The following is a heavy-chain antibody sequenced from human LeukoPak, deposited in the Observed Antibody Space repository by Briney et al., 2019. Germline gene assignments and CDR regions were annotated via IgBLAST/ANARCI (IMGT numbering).Heavy chain of an antibody. D-gene: IGHD5-24*01. CDR3: AKDDAWIQFGN. CDR1: GLTLSNYW. Sequence: GGSLRLSCVAPGLTLSNYWMSWVRQAPGKGLEWVATIKPDGSEKYYVDSVKGRFTISRDNAKSSLYLQMDSLRPEDTAVYYCAKDDAWIQFGNWGRGTLVTVSS. CDR2: IKPDGSEK. V-gene: IGHV3-7*03. J-gene: IGHJ4*02.